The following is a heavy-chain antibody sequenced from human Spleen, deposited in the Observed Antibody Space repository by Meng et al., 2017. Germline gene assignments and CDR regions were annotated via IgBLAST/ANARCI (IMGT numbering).Heavy chain of an antibody. J-gene: IGHJ4*02. Sequence: QVQLQESGPGLVKPSQTLSLTCTVSGGSITSGDYYWSWIRQPPGKGLEWIGEINHSGITNYNPSLKSRVTMSIDTSKNQVSLNLTSVTAADTAVYYCARELATIRDYWGQGTLVTVSS. D-gene: IGHD5-24*01. CDR1: GGSITSGDYY. CDR3: ARELATIRDY. V-gene: IGHV4-30-4*01. CDR2: INHSGIT.